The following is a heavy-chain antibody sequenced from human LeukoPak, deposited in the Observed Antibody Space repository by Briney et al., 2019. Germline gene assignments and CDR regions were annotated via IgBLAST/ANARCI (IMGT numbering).Heavy chain of an antibody. CDR1: GFTFSSYS. V-gene: IGHV3-21*01. CDR2: ISSSSSYI. Sequence: GGSLRLSCAASGFTFSSYSMNWVRQAPGKGLEWVSFISSSSSYIYYADLMKGRFTISRDNAKNSLYLQMNSLRVGDTAVYYCARGGAARPDFWGQGTLVTVSS. J-gene: IGHJ4*02. CDR3: ARGGAARPDF. D-gene: IGHD6-6*01.